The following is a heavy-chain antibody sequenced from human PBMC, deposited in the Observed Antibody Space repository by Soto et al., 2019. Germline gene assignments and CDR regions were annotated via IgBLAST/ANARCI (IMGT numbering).Heavy chain of an antibody. Sequence: QVQLVQSGAEVKKPGASVKVSCKASGYTFTDFGISWVRQAPGQGLEWMGWISAYNGNTNYAQNFQGRVTMTTDTSTSPAYMELRSLRSHDTAVYYCAIGGTPIDYWGQGTLVTVSS. CDR2: ISAYNGNT. CDR3: AIGGTPIDY. D-gene: IGHD3-16*01. J-gene: IGHJ4*02. CDR1: GYTFTDFG. V-gene: IGHV1-18*01.